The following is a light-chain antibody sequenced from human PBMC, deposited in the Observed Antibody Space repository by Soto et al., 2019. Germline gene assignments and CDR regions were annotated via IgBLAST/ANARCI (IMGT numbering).Light chain of an antibody. Sequence: QSALTQPPSVSGSPGQSVTISCTGTSSDVGSYNRVSWYQQPPGTAPKLMIYEVNNRPSGVPDRFSGSKSGNTASLTISGLQAEDEADYYCNSYTSSRTYVFGAGTKLTVL. J-gene: IGLJ1*01. CDR3: NSYTSSRTYV. CDR1: SSDVGSYNR. CDR2: EVN. V-gene: IGLV2-18*02.